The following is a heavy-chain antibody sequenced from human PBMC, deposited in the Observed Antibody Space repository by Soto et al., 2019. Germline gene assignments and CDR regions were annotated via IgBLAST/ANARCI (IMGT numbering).Heavy chain of an antibody. Sequence: GGSLRLSCAASGFTFSSYGMHWVRQAPGKGLEWVAVISYDGSNKYYADSVKGRFTISRDNSKNTLYLQMNSLRAEDTAVYYCAKTRSSSTKFSLFDYWGQGTLVTVSS. D-gene: IGHD6-6*01. CDR3: AKTRSSSTKFSLFDY. J-gene: IGHJ4*02. V-gene: IGHV3-30*18. CDR2: ISYDGSNK. CDR1: GFTFSSYG.